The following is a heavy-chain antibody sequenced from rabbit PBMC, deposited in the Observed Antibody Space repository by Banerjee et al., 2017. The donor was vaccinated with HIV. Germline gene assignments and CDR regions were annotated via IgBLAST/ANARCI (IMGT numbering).Heavy chain of an antibody. J-gene: IGHJ4*01. D-gene: IGHD4-1*01. CDR3: VREVAARFSL. V-gene: IGHV1S45*01. CDR1: GFSFSSSDY. Sequence: EQLEESGGDLVKPGASLTLTCTASGFSFSSSDYICWVRQAPGKGLEWIGYIDPVFGVTYYATWVNGRFTISRDNARNTLFLQLNSLTAADTATYFCVREVAARFSLWGPGTLVTVS. CDR2: IDPVFGVT.